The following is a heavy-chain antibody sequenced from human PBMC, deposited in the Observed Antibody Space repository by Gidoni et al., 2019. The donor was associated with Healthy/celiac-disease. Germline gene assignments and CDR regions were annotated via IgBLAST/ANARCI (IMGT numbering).Heavy chain of an antibody. CDR1: GYTFTSYY. J-gene: IGHJ3*02. V-gene: IGHV1-46*01. D-gene: IGHD3-22*01. Sequence: QVQLVQSGAEVKKPGASVKVSCKASGYTFTSYYMHWVRQAPGQGLEWMGIINPSGGSTSYAQKFQGRVTMTRDTSTSTVYMELSSLRSEDTAVYYCASGVEYYDSQGAFDIWGQGTMVTVSS. CDR2: INPSGGST. CDR3: ASGVEYYDSQGAFDI.